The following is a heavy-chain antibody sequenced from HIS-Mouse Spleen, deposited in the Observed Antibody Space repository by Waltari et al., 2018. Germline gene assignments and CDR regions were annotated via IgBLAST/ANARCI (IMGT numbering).Heavy chain of an antibody. CDR2: IYYSGST. J-gene: IGHJ2*01. CDR1: GGSISSSSYY. V-gene: IGHV4-39*07. Sequence: QLQLQESGPGLVKPSETLSLTCTVSGGSISSSSYYWGRSRQPPGKGLEWIGSIYYSGSTSYNPSLKSRVTISVDTSKNQFSLKLSSVTAADTAVYYCAREIPYSSSWYDWYFDLWGRGTLVTVSS. CDR3: AREIPYSSSWYDWYFDL. D-gene: IGHD6-13*01.